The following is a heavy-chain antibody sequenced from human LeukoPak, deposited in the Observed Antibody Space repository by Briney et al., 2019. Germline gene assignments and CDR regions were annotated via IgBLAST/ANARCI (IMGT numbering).Heavy chain of an antibody. V-gene: IGHV3-66*02. CDR1: GFTVSSNY. Sequence: GGSLRLSCAGSGFTVSSNYMSWVRQAPGKGLEWVSVIYSGGSTYYADSVKGRFTISRDNSKNTLYLQMNSLRAEDTAVYYCARSPSRVRFLEWLLYFDYWGQGTLVTVSS. CDR3: ARSPSRVRFLEWLLYFDY. J-gene: IGHJ4*02. CDR2: IYSGGST. D-gene: IGHD3-3*01.